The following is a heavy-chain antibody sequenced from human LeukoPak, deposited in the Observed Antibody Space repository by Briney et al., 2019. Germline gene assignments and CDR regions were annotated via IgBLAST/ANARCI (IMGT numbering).Heavy chain of an antibody. J-gene: IGHJ1*01. CDR3: ARWAYYDSSGSPEDFQH. Sequence: GESLKISCKGSGYSFTSYSIGWVRQMPGKGLEWMGIIYPGDSDNRYSPSFQGQVTISADKSISAAYLQWSCLKASDTAMYYCARWAYYDSSGSPEDFQHWGQGTLVTVSS. CDR2: IYPGDSDN. D-gene: IGHD3-22*01. V-gene: IGHV5-51*01. CDR1: GYSFTSYS.